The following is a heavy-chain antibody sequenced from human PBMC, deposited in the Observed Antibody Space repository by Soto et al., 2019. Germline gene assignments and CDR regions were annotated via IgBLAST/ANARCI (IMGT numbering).Heavy chain of an antibody. CDR1: GFTFSSYG. J-gene: IGHJ4*02. Sequence: QVQLVESGGGVVQPGRSLRLSCAASGFTFSSYGMHWVRQAPGKGLEWVAVIWYDGSNKYYADSVKGRFTISRDNSKNTLYLQMNSLRAEETAVYYCARGGYCSGGSCYSRGNDYWGQGTLVTVSS. D-gene: IGHD2-15*01. V-gene: IGHV3-33*01. CDR3: ARGGYCSGGSCYSRGNDY. CDR2: IWYDGSNK.